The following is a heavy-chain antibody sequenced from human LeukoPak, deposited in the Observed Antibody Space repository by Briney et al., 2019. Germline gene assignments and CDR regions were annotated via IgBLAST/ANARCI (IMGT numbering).Heavy chain of an antibody. CDR3: AGGPGFLIDC. CDR1: GFTFSSYW. D-gene: IGHD3-3*01. J-gene: IGHJ4*02. Sequence: GGSLRLSCAASGFTFSSYWMSWVRQAPGKGLEWVANIKQDGSEKHYVDSVKGRLTISRDDAKNLLYLQMNSLRVEDTAVYYCAGGPGFLIDCWGQGTLVTVSS. V-gene: IGHV3-7*01. CDR2: IKQDGSEK.